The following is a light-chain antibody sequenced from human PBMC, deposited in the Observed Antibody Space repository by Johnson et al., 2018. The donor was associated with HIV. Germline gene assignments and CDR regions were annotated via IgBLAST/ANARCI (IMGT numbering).Light chain of an antibody. J-gene: IGLJ1*01. Sequence: QSVLTQPPSVSAAPGQKVTISCSGSSSTIGNNYVSWYQVVPGTAPKLLIYKNNERPSGIPDRFSGSKSGTSATLGITGLQTGDEADYYCATWHSSLTSGGVFGTGNKVTVL. V-gene: IGLV1-51*02. CDR1: SSTIGNNY. CDR3: ATWHSSLTSGGV. CDR2: KNN.